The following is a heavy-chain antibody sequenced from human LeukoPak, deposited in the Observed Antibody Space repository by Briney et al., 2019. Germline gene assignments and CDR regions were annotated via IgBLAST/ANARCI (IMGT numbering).Heavy chain of an antibody. V-gene: IGHV3-23*01. J-gene: IGHJ6*02. D-gene: IGHD4-17*01. CDR3: AKGRHYYGDYFHYYYYGMDV. Sequence: PGRSLRLSCAASGFTFSSYAMSWVRQAPGKGLEWVSAISGSGGSTYYADSVKGRFTISRDNSKNTLYLQMNSLRAEDTAVYYCAKGRHYYGDYFHYYYYGMDVWGQGTTVTVSS. CDR1: GFTFSSYA. CDR2: ISGSGGST.